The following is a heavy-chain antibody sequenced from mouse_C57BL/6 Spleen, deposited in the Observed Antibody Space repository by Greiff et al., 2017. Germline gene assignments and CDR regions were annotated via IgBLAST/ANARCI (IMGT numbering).Heavy chain of an antibody. V-gene: IGHV3-6*01. Sequence: VQLKESGPGLVKPSQSLSLTCSVTGYSFTSGYYWNWIRQFPGNKLECMGYIRYDGSNNYNPSLKNRISITRDTSKNQFFLKLNSVTTEDTAAYYCARGLYDYDGFAYWGQGTLVTVSA. D-gene: IGHD2-4*01. J-gene: IGHJ3*01. CDR3: ARGLYDYDGFAY. CDR1: GYSFTSGYY. CDR2: IRYDGSN.